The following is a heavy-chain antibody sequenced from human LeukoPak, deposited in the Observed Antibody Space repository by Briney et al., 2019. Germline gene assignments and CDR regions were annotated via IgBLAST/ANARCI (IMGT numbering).Heavy chain of an antibody. D-gene: IGHD2-15*01. J-gene: IGHJ4*02. CDR2: ISSSSSYI. Sequence: GGSLRLSCAASGFTFSSYGMHWVRQAPGKGLEWVSSISSSSSYIYYADSVKGRFTISRDNAKNSLYLQMNSLRAEDTAVYYCARTWWQQTGDFDYWGQGTLVTVSS. CDR3: ARTWWQQTGDFDY. CDR1: GFTFSSYG. V-gene: IGHV3-21*01.